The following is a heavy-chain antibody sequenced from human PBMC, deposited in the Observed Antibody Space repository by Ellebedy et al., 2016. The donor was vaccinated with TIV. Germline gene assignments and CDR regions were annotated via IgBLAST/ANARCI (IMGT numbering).Heavy chain of an antibody. CDR1: GGSISSYPYY. J-gene: IGHJ4*02. V-gene: IGHV4-39*01. CDR3: ARHTIFGVDF. Sequence: SETLSLTCTVSGGSISSYPYYWGWIRQPPGTGLEWIGTIYYSGNTYYNPSLKSRVTISADTSKNQFSLKLSSVTAADTAVYYCARHTIFGVDFWGQGTLVTVSS. CDR2: IYYSGNT. D-gene: IGHD3-3*01.